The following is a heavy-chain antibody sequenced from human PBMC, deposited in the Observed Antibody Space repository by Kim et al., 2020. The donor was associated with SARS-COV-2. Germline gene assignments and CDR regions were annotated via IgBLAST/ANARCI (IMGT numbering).Heavy chain of an antibody. D-gene: IGHD3-3*01. CDR3: ARRDHYDFWSGYSSVYYYYGMDV. J-gene: IGHJ6*02. Sequence: SETLSLTCAVYGGSFSGYYWSWIRQPPGKGLEWIGEINHSGSTNYNPSLKSRVTISVDTSKNQFSLKLSSVTAADTAVYYCARRDHYDFWSGYSSVYYYYGMDVWGQGTTVTVSS. CDR2: INHSGST. CDR1: GGSFSGYY. V-gene: IGHV4-34*01.